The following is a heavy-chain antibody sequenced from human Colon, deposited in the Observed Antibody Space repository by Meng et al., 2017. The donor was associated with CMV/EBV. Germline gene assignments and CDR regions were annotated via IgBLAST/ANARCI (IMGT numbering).Heavy chain of an antibody. CDR1: GGSINTNTYF. CDR3: AGGSLPVTLGDGFEI. D-gene: IGHD2-2*01. CDR2: FYSGETY. Sequence: SETLSLTCTVSGGSINTNTYFWAWLRQSPGKGLEWIGTFYSGETYSFNPSLKSRVTISTDTYENQLSLKMNSTTAADTAIYFWAGGSLPVTLGDGFEIWGQGTLVTVSS. J-gene: IGHJ3*02. V-gene: IGHV4-39*02.